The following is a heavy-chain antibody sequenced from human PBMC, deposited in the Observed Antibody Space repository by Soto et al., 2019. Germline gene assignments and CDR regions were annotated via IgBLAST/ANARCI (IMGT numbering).Heavy chain of an antibody. J-gene: IGHJ4*02. Sequence: SETLSLTCAVYGGSFSGHYWSWIRQAPGKGLEWIGQINQSGSTNYNPSLKSRFTMSVDMSKNQFSLRLTSVTAADTAVYYCARGVGLELVVHGDASDTSYFDSWGQGTLVTVSS. CDR1: GGSFSGHY. D-gene: IGHD1-7*01. V-gene: IGHV4-34*01. CDR3: ARGVGLELVVHGDASDTSYFDS. CDR2: INQSGST.